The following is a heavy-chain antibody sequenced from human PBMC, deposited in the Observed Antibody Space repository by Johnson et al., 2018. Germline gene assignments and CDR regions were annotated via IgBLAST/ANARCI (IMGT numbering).Heavy chain of an antibody. V-gene: IGHV5-51*01. CDR3: ARHPFGIFGPYYYYMDV. Sequence: VQLLESGAEVKKXGESXKIXCKGSGYSFTSYWIGWVRQMPGNGLEWMGTIYPGDSDTRYSPSFQGQAPISADTSISTAYLQWSSLKASDTAMYYCARHPFGIFGPYYYYMDVWGKGTTVTVSS. D-gene: IGHD3-3*01. J-gene: IGHJ6*03. CDR2: IYPGDSDT. CDR1: GYSFTSYW.